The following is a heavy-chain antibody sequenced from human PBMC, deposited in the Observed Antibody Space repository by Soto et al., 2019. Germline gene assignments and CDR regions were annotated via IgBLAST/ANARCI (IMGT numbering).Heavy chain of an antibody. CDR2: ISYDGSNK. CDR1: GFTFSSYA. Sequence: GGSLRLSCAASGFTFSSYAMHWVRQAPGKGLEWVAVISYDGSNKYYADSVKGRFTISRDNSKNTLYLQMNSLRAEDTAVYYCALAPVLSGDSCDIWVQGTMVTVSS. V-gene: IGHV3-30*04. D-gene: IGHD2-15*01. J-gene: IGHJ3*02. CDR3: ALAPVLSGDSCDI.